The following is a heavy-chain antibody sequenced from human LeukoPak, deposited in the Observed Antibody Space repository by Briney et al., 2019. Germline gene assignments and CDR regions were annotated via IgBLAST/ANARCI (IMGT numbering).Heavy chain of an antibody. CDR2: IKSDGTYR. V-gene: IGHV3-74*01. CDR1: GFTFGSHW. CDR3: VRDDRSYGVDY. Sequence: PGGSLRLSCAASGFTFGSHWMDWVRQAPGKELVCVARIKSDGTYRDYGDSVRGRFTISRDNAKDTLYLQMNSLRAEDTAVYYCVRDDRSYGVDYWGQGTPVTVSS. J-gene: IGHJ4*02. D-gene: IGHD4-17*01.